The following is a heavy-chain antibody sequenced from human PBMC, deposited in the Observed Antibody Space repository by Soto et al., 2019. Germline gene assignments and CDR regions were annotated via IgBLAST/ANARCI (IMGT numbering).Heavy chain of an antibody. CDR2: MNPNSGNT. CDR3: AIGEQSIGSRYYYYYYYMDV. D-gene: IGHD2-15*01. Sequence: GASVKVSCKASGYTFTSYDTNWVRQATGQGLEWMGWMNPNSGNTGYAQKFQGRVTMTRNTSISTAYMELSSLRSEDTAVYYCAIGEQSIGSRYYYYYYYMDVWGKGTTVTVSS. CDR1: GYTFTSYD. V-gene: IGHV1-8*01. J-gene: IGHJ6*03.